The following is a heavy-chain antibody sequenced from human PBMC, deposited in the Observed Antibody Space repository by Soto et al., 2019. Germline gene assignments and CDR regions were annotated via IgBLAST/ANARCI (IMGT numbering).Heavy chain of an antibody. Sequence: SETLSLTCAVYGGSFSGYYWSWIRQPPGKGLEWIGEINHSGSTNYNPSLKSRVTISVDTSKNQFSLKPSSVTAADTAVYYCARGSDYYDSSGYYYEFDYWGQGTLVTVSS. V-gene: IGHV4-34*01. CDR2: INHSGST. J-gene: IGHJ4*02. CDR3: ARGSDYYDSSGYYYEFDY. D-gene: IGHD3-22*01. CDR1: GGSFSGYY.